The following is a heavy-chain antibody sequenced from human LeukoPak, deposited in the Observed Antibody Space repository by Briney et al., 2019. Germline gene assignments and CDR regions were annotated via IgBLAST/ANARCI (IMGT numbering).Heavy chain of an antibody. D-gene: IGHD1-1*01. V-gene: IGHV6-1*01. CDR3: AREGSEGYLFDY. CDR2: TYYRSNWYN. CDR1: GDSISSSSAA. Sequence: SQTLSLTCAISGDSISSSSAAWSWIRQSPSKGLEWLGRTYYRSNWYNDYAVSVKSRITINPDTSRNQFSLQLNSMTAEDTAVYYCAREGSEGYLFDYWGQGTLVTVSS. J-gene: IGHJ4*02.